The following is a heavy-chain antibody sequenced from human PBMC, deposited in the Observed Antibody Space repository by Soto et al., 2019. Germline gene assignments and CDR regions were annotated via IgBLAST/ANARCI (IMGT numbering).Heavy chain of an antibody. CDR1: EGTFTYDW. Sequence: PGRSVRRSCSSSEGTFTYDWMSWVRQAPGKGLEWVPGISGNDNSTYYADSVKGRFTISRDNSKNTLYLQMSSMRADDTAVYYCAPMGVWGQGTTVTVSS. J-gene: IGHJ6*02. CDR2: ISGNDNST. CDR3: APMGV. V-gene: IGHV3-23*01.